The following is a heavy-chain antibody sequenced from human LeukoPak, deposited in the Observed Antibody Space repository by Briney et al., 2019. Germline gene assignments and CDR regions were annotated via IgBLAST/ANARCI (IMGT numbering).Heavy chain of an antibody. CDR2: ISAYNGNT. CDR1: GGTFNSYA. V-gene: IGHV1-18*01. Sequence: ASVKVSCKASGGTFNSYAFSWVRQAPGQGLEWMGWISAYNGNTNYAQKLQGRVTMTTDTSTSTAYMELRSLRSDDTAVYYCVTLAAADPYWGQGTLVTVSS. CDR3: VTLAAADPY. D-gene: IGHD6-13*01. J-gene: IGHJ4*02.